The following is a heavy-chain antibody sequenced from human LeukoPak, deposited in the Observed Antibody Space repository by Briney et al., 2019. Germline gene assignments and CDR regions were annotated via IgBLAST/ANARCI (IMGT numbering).Heavy chain of an antibody. CDR3: ARESSGSYFDY. J-gene: IGHJ4*02. CDR1: GYTFTSYY. CDR2: INPSGGST. V-gene: IGHV1-46*01. Sequence: ASVKVSCKASGYTFTSYYMHWARQAPGQGLEWMGIINPSGGSTSYAQKFQGRVTMTRDMSTSTVYMELSSLRSEDTAVYYCARESSGSYFDYWGQGTLVTVSS. D-gene: IGHD1-26*01.